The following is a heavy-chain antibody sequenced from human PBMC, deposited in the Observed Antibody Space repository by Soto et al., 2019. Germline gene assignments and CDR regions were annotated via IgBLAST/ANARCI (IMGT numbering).Heavy chain of an antibody. D-gene: IGHD2-2*01. CDR1: GFTFSSYS. CDR3: ARVGSPYQDLDLYYYYGMDV. Sequence: GGSLRLSCAASGFTFSSYSMNWVRQAPGKGLEWVSYISSSSSTIYYADSVKGRFTISRDNAKNSLYLQMNSLRDEDTAVYYCARVGSPYQDLDLYYYYGMDVWGQGTTVTVSS. V-gene: IGHV3-48*02. J-gene: IGHJ6*02. CDR2: ISSSSSTI.